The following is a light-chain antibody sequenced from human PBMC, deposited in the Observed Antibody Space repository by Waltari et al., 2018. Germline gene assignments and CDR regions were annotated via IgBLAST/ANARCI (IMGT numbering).Light chain of an antibody. CDR1: SSDVGGYYY. CDR3: SSYTSSSTYVV. V-gene: IGLV2-14*01. Sequence: QSALTQPASVSGSPGQSITISCTGTSSDVGGYYYVSWYQKHPGTAPKLMIYDVSKWPSWVSHRFSGSKSGNTASLTISWRQAEDEADYYCSSYTSSSTYVVFGGGTKLTVL. CDR2: DVS. J-gene: IGLJ2*01.